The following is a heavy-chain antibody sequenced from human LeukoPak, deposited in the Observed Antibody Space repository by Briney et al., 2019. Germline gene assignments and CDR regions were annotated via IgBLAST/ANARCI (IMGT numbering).Heavy chain of an antibody. CDR2: INHSGST. CDR3: ARGSRLRFLEWPPGYYGVDV. V-gene: IGHV4-34*01. Sequence: SETLSLTCAVYGGSFSGYYWSWIRQPPGKGLEWIGEINHSGSTNYNPSLKSRVTISVDTSKNQFSLKLSSVTAADTAVYYCARGSRLRFLEWPPGYYGVDVWGQGTTVTVSS. D-gene: IGHD3-3*01. CDR1: GGSFSGYY. J-gene: IGHJ6*02.